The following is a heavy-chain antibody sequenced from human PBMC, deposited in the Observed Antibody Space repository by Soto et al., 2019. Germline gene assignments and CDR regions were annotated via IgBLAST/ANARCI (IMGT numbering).Heavy chain of an antibody. D-gene: IGHD2-2*01. Sequence: GGSLRLSCAASGFTFSSYWMHWVRQAPGKGLVWVSRINSDESSTTYADSVKGRFTISRDNAQNTLYLQMNSLRAEDTTVYYCARGPPAAIGPDYWGQGTLVTVSS. CDR3: ARGPPAAIGPDY. CDR2: INSDESST. CDR1: GFTFSSYW. V-gene: IGHV3-74*01. J-gene: IGHJ4*02.